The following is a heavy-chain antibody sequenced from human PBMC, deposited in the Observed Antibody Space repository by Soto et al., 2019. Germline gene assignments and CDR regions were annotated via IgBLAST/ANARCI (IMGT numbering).Heavy chain of an antibody. V-gene: IGHV1-69*06. Sequence: QVQLVQSGAEVKNPGSSVRVSGKTSGFTFNVYGIHWVRQAPGQGLEWMGGLIPIYDEPNYAQKFQGRVTITADKSTATVYLELNSLRSEDTAVYFCARVRDPHLDHYGLDVWGQGTTVTVSS. CDR2: LIPIYDEP. CDR3: ARVRDPHLDHYGLDV. J-gene: IGHJ6*02. CDR1: GFTFNVYG.